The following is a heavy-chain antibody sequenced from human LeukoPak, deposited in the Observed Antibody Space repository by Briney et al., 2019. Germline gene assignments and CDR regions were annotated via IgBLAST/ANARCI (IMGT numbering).Heavy chain of an antibody. CDR3: ARDDGYCSGGSCYGGELTAPFDY. V-gene: IGHV1-2*02. CDR1: GYTFTGYY. CDR2: INPNSGGT. J-gene: IGHJ4*02. Sequence: ASVKVSCKASGYTFTGYYMHWVRQAPGQGLEWMGWINPNSGGTNYAQKFQGRVTMTRDTSISTAYMELSRLRSDDTAVYYCARDDGYCSGGSCYGGELTAPFDYWGQRTLVTVSS. D-gene: IGHD2-15*01.